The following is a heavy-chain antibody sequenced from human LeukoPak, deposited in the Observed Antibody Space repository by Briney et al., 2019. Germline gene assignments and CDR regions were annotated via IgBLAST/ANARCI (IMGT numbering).Heavy chain of an antibody. V-gene: IGHV3-74*01. CDR2: IKSDGST. CDR3: ARAPSEIGGYYPEYFRH. CDR1: GFTFSSYW. D-gene: IGHD3-22*01. J-gene: IGHJ1*01. Sequence: PAGSLRLSCAASGFTFSSYWMHWVRQAPGKGLVGVSRIKSDGSTRYADSVKGRFTISRDNAKNTVSLQMTSLRAEDTGVYYCARAPSEIGGYYPEYFRHWGQGTLVIGSS.